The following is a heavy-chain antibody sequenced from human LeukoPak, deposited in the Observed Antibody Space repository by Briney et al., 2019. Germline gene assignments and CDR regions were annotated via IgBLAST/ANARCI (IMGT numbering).Heavy chain of an antibody. CDR2: ISSSGSSV. D-gene: IGHD3-10*01. J-gene: IGHJ4*02. CDR1: GFTFTNYE. V-gene: IGHV3-48*03. Sequence: GSLRLSCAASGFTFTNYETNWVRQAPGKGLEWVSYISSSGSSVYYADSVKSRFTISRDNAKNSVYLQMNSLRAEDTAVYYCASQWFGDFYFDYWGQGTLVTVSS. CDR3: ASQWFGDFYFDY.